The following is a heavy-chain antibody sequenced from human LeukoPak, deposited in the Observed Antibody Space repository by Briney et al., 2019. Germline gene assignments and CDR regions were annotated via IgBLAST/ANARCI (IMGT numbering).Heavy chain of an antibody. CDR2: IKSKTDGGTT. CDR1: GFTFSNAW. Sequence: PGGSLRLSYAASGFTFSNAWMSWVRQAPGKGLEWVGRIKSKTDGGTTDYAAPVKGRFTISRDDSKNTLYLQMNSLKTEDTAVYYCTTDSVWGSYRYTDYWGQGTLVTVSS. J-gene: IGHJ4*02. D-gene: IGHD3-16*02. V-gene: IGHV3-15*01. CDR3: TTDSVWGSYRYTDY.